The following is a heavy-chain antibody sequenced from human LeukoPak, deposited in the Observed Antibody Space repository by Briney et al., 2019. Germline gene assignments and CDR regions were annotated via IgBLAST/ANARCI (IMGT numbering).Heavy chain of an antibody. CDR3: ARDWASPGPTTI. Sequence: GGALRLSCAASGFTFSTNSMSWVGQAPGKGVEGVSYITSSGSVIHYSDSVRGRFTISRDNAKSSLYLQMNSLRAEDTAIYYCARDWASPGPTTIWGQGTLVTVSS. D-gene: IGHD1-26*01. V-gene: IGHV3-48*01. CDR1: GFTFSTNS. CDR2: ITSSGSVI. J-gene: IGHJ4*02.